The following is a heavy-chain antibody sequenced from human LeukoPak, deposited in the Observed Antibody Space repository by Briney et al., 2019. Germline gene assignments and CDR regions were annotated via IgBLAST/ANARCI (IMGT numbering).Heavy chain of an antibody. CDR3: ARVTEYSSFQNWFDP. J-gene: IGHJ5*02. V-gene: IGHV3-53*01. CDR2: IYSDGST. CDR1: GFIVSSNY. D-gene: IGHD6-6*01. Sequence: GGSLRLSCAASGFIVSSNYMSWVRQAPGKGLEWVSVIYSDGSTYYADSVTGRFPISRDNSKNTLYLQMNSLRVEDTAVYFCARVTEYSSFQNWFDPWGQGTLVTVSS.